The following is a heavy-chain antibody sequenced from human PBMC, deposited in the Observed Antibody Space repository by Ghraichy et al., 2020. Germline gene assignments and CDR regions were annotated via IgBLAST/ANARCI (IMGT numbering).Heavy chain of an antibody. CDR3: ARPYYYNSSNAFDI. Sequence: TLSLTCAASGFTFSSYSMNWVRQAPGKGLEWVSYISSSSSTIYYADSVKGRFTISRDNAKNSLYLQMNSLRAEDTAVYYCARPYYYNSSNAFDIWGQGTMVTVSS. D-gene: IGHD3-22*01. V-gene: IGHV3-48*04. CDR1: GFTFSSYS. CDR2: ISSSSSTI. J-gene: IGHJ3*02.